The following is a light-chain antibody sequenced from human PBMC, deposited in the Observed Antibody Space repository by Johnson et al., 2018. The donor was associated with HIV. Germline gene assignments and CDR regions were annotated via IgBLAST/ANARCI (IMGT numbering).Light chain of an antibody. CDR2: ENN. V-gene: IGLV1-51*02. Sequence: LTQPPSVSAAPGQKVTISCSGSSSNIGNNYVSWYQQLPGTAPKLLIYENNKRPSGIPDRFSGSKSGTSATLGITGLQTGDEADYYCGTWDSSLSAGGVFGAGTKVTVL. CDR1: SSNIGNNY. J-gene: IGLJ1*01. CDR3: GTWDSSLSAGGV.